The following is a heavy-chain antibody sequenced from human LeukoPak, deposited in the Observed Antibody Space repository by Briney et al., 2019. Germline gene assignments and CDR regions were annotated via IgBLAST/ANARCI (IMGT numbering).Heavy chain of an antibody. Sequence: PGGSLRLSCAASGFTFSSYSMNWVRQAPGKGLEWVSSISSSSSYIYYADSVKGRFTISRDNAKNSLYLQMNSLGAEDTAVYYCARDGDYSRWPIIDYWGQGTLVTVSS. J-gene: IGHJ4*02. CDR2: ISSSSSYI. CDR1: GFTFSSYS. D-gene: IGHD4-17*01. CDR3: ARDGDYSRWPIIDY. V-gene: IGHV3-21*01.